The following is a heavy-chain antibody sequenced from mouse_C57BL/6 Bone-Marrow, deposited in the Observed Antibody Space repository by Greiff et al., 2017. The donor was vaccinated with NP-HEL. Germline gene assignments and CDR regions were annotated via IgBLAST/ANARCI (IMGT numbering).Heavy chain of an antibody. D-gene: IGHD2-5*01. CDR2: IDPSDSYT. J-gene: IGHJ1*03. CDR3: ARDYSNYGGYFDV. V-gene: IGHV1-50*01. CDR1: GYTFTSYW. Sequence: VQLQQPGAELVKPGASVKLSCKASGYTFTSYWMQWVKQRPGQGLEWIGEIDPSDSYTNYNQKFKGKATLTVETSSSTAYMQLSSLTSEDSAVYYCARDYSNYGGYFDVWGTGTTVTVSS.